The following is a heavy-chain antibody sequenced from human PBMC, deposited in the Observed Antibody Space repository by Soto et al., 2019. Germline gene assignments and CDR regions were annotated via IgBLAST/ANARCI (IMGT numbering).Heavy chain of an antibody. V-gene: IGHV1-3*01. CDR3: ARGVENIVVVLDVFGYYGMDV. CDR1: GYSFTSYA. Sequence: QVQLVQSGAEVKKPGASVKVSCKAPGYSFTSYAIYWVRQAPGQRLEWMGWINAGNGNTKYSQKLQGRVTFTGDTSASTAHMELSSLRSEDTAVYFCARGVENIVVVLDVFGYYGMDVWGQGTTVTVSS. D-gene: IGHD2-2*01. CDR2: INAGNGNT. J-gene: IGHJ6*02.